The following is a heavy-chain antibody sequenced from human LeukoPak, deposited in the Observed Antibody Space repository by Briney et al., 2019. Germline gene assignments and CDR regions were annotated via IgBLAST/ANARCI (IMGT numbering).Heavy chain of an antibody. CDR3: AKAALGYNWFDP. Sequence: GGSLRLSCAGSGFTFSSYGMHWVRHAPGKGLEWVAVISYDGSNKYYADSVKGRFTISRDNSKNTLYLQMNSLRAEDTAVYYCAKAALGYNWFDPWGQGTPVTVSS. CDR1: GFTFSSYG. V-gene: IGHV3-30*18. CDR2: ISYDGSNK. D-gene: IGHD3-16*01. J-gene: IGHJ5*02.